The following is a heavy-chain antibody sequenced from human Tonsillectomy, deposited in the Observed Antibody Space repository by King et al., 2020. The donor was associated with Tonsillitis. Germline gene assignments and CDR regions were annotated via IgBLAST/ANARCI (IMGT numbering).Heavy chain of an antibody. CDR2: VSYDGSYK. D-gene: IGHD6-13*01. V-gene: IGHV3-30*04. CDR3: ARYRGEQQLVYSFDY. Sequence: QLVQSGGGVVQPGGSLRLSCAASGFTLSTYAMHWVRQAPGKGLEWVAVVSYDGSYKYYADSVKGRFTISRENSKNTLYLQMNSLRAEDTAVYYCARYRGEQQLVYSFDYWGQGTLVTVSS. J-gene: IGHJ4*02. CDR1: GFTLSTYA.